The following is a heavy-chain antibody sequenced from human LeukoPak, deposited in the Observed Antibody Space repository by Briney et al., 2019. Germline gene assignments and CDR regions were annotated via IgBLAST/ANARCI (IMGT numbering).Heavy chain of an antibody. J-gene: IGHJ4*02. CDR3: ARVSGNGGHYKHFDY. Sequence: GGSLRLSCAASGFTFSSYWMTWVRQALGKGLEWVANIKQDGSEKYYVDSVKGRFTISRDNAKNSLYLQMNSLRAEDTAVYYCARVSGNGGHYKHFDYWGQGTLVTVSS. V-gene: IGHV3-7*03. D-gene: IGHD2-15*01. CDR2: IKQDGSEK. CDR1: GFTFSSYW.